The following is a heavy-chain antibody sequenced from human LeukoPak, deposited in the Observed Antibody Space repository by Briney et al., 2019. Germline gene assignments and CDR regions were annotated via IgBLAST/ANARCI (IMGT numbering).Heavy chain of an antibody. Sequence: GGSLRLSCAASGFIFSDHYMDWVRQAPGKGLEWVGRIRSKANSYATAYAASVKGRFTISRDDSKNTAYLQMNSLKTEDTAVYYCTRLKSSGWYEPFDYWGQGTLVTVSS. D-gene: IGHD6-19*01. V-gene: IGHV3-73*01. J-gene: IGHJ4*02. CDR2: IRSKANSYAT. CDR1: GFIFSDHY. CDR3: TRLKSSGWYEPFDY.